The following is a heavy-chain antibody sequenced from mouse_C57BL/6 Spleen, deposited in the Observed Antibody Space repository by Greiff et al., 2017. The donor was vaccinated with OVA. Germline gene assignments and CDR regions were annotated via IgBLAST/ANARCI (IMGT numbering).Heavy chain of an antibody. D-gene: IGHD1-1*01. CDR3: DKKGGYGSSYDWYFDV. V-gene: IGHV2-5*01. Sequence: QVQLQQSGPGLVQPSQSLSITCTVSGFSLTSYGVHWVRQSPGKGLEWLGVIWRGGSTDYNAAFMSRLSITKDNSKSQVFFKMNSLQADDTAIYYCDKKGGYGSSYDWYFDVWGTGTTVTVSS. CDR2: IWRGGST. J-gene: IGHJ1*03. CDR1: GFSLTSYG.